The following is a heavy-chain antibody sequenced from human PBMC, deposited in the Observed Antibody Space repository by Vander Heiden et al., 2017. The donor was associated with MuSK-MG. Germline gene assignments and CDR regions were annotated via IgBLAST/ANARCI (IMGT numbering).Heavy chain of an antibody. D-gene: IGHD3-22*01. CDR2: VVPVFGTA. Sequence: QVQLVQSGAEVKKPGSSVKVSCKVSGATFSNYAISWVRQAPGQGLEWMGGVVPVFGTATYAQKFQGRVTITADESSNTAHMELSSLRSEDTAVYYCASYYGGSYYSDSSSYSWGQGTLVTVSS. CDR1: GATFSNYA. J-gene: IGHJ4*02. CDR3: ASYYGGSYYSDSSSYS. V-gene: IGHV1-69*12.